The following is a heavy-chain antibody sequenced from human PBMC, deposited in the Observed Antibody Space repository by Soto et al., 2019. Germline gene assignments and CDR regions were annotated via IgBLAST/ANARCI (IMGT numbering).Heavy chain of an antibody. CDR2: IWYDGSNK. CDR3: ARDSSFPDSSGYNYYYYGMDV. CDR1: GFTFSSYG. Sequence: GGSLRLSCAASGFTFSSYGMHWVRQAPGKGLEWVAGIWYDGSNKYYADSVKGRFTISRDNSKNTLYLQMNSLRAEDTAVYYCARDSSFPDSSGYNYYYYGMDVWGQGTTVTVSS. J-gene: IGHJ6*02. D-gene: IGHD3-22*01. V-gene: IGHV3-33*01.